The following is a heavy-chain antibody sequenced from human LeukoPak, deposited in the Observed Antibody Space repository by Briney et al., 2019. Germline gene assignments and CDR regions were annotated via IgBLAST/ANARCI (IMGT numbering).Heavy chain of an antibody. CDR2: IYHSGST. Sequence: SETLSLTCTVSGYSISSGYYWGWIRQPPGKGLEWIGSIYHSGSTYYNPSLKSRVTISVDTSKNQFSLKLSSVTAADTAVYYCARRRDIVVVPAAIFSRWGQGTLVTVSS. D-gene: IGHD2-2*02. CDR1: GYSISSGYY. V-gene: IGHV4-38-2*02. CDR3: ARRRDIVVVPAAIFSR. J-gene: IGHJ4*02.